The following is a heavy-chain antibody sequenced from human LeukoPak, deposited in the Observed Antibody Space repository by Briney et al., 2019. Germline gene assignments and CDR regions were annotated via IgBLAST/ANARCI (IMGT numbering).Heavy chain of an antibody. V-gene: IGHV4-61*02. CDR2: IYTSGST. Sequence: SETLSLTCTVSGGSISSGSYYWSWIRQPAGKGLEWIGRIYTSGSTNYNPSLKSRVTISVDTSKNQFSLKLSSVTAADTAVYYCARVQGWFDPWGQGTLVTVSS. CDR1: GGSISSGSYY. CDR3: ARVQGWFDP. J-gene: IGHJ5*02.